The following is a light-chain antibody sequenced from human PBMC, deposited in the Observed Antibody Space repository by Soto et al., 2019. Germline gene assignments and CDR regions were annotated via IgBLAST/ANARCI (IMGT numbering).Light chain of an antibody. Sequence: DIQMTRSPATLSASVGDRVTIRGRASQSISRWFAWYQQPPGTPTNLLFYDAPSLEGGAPSRFSGSGSATEFPLTISRLQPDDFATYCRQQYNSYPRTFGQGTKVDIK. CDR1: QSISRW. V-gene: IGKV1-5*01. CDR2: DAP. J-gene: IGKJ1*01. CDR3: QQYNSYPRT.